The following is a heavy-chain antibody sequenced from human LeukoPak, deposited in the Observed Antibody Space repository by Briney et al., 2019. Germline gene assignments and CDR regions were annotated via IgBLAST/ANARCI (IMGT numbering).Heavy chain of an antibody. Sequence: SETLSLTCTVSGGSSSSHTYYWGWIRQPPGKGLEWIGSIYHSGSTYYNPSLKSRVTISVDTSKNQFSLKLSSVTAADTAVYYCASGGLESVEHDAFDIWGQGTMVTVSS. D-gene: IGHD1-1*01. J-gene: IGHJ3*02. V-gene: IGHV4-39*07. CDR3: ASGGLESVEHDAFDI. CDR1: GGSSSSHTYY. CDR2: IYHSGST.